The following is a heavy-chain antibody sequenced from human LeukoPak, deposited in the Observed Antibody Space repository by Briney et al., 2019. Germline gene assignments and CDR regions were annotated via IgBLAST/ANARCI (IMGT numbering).Heavy chain of an antibody. V-gene: IGHV4-39*07. D-gene: IGHD3-3*01. CDR1: GGSISSSSYY. CDR2: IYYSGST. CDR3: ARRGYDFWTLENAFDI. Sequence: SETLSLTCTVSGGSISSSSYYWGWIRQPPGKGLEWIGSIYYSGSTYYNPSLKSRVTISVDRSKNQFSLKLSSVTAADTAVYYCARRGYDFWTLENAFDIWGQGTMVAISA. J-gene: IGHJ3*02.